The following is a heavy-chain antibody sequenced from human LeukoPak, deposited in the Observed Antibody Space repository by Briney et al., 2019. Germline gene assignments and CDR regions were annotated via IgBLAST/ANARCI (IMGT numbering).Heavy chain of an antibody. CDR1: GFTFSSYA. CDR3: AKSVYSSSWLDAFDI. D-gene: IGHD6-13*01. V-gene: IGHV3-23*01. CDR2: ISGSGGST. J-gene: IGHJ3*02. Sequence: GGSLRLSCAASGFTFSSYAMSWVRQAPGKGLEWVSAISGSGGSTYYADSVKGRFTISRDNSKNSLYLQMNSLRAEDTALYYCAKSVYSSSWLDAFDIWGQGTMVTVSS.